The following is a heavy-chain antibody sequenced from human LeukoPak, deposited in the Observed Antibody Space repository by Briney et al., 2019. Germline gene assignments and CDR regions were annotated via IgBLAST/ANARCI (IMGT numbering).Heavy chain of an antibody. J-gene: IGHJ4*02. D-gene: IGHD3-22*01. Sequence: GGSLRLSCAASGFTFSSYAMSWVRQAPGKGLEWVSAISGSGGSTYYADSVKGRFTISRDNAKNSLYLQMNSLRAEDTAVYYCARDYYDSSGYYHGGYWGQGTLVTVSS. V-gene: IGHV3-23*01. CDR3: ARDYYDSSGYYHGGY. CDR2: ISGSGGST. CDR1: GFTFSSYA.